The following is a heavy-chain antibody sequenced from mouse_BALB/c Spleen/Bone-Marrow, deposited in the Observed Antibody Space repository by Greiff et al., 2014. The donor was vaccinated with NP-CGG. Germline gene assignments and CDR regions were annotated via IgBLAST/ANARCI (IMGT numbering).Heavy chain of an antibody. Sequence: QVQLQQSGAELVRPGASVKLSCTTSGYIFTSYWIHWVKQRSGQGLEWIARIYPGTGTTFYNEKFKGKTTLTADQSSSTAYLQLSNMKTEDSTVYFCAREYGNYSYALDYWGQGTSVTVSS. V-gene: IGHV1S132*01. J-gene: IGHJ4*01. CDR3: AREYGNYSYALDY. D-gene: IGHD2-10*02. CDR1: GYIFTSYW. CDR2: IYPGTGTT.